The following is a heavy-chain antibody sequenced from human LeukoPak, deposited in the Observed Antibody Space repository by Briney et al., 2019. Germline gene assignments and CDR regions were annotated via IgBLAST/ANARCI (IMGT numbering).Heavy chain of an antibody. D-gene: IGHD3-10*01. V-gene: IGHV3-23*01. CDR1: GFTFSSYA. J-gene: IGHJ4*02. CDR3: ASIPPLLWFGESHFDY. Sequence: GSLRLSCAASGFTFSSYAMSWVRQAPGKGLEWVSAISGSGGSTYYADSVKGRFTISRDNSKNTLYLQMSSLRAEDTAVYYCASIPPLLWFGESHFDYWGQGTLVTVSS. CDR2: ISGSGGST.